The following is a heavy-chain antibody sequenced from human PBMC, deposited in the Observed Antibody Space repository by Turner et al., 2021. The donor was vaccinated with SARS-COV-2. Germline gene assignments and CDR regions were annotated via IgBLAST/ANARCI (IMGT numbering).Heavy chain of an antibody. J-gene: IGHJ6*02. CDR2: ISHSGST. CDR1: GGSFSGYY. CDR3: ARVNYGGVTVRDYYSYYGMDV. Sequence: QVQLQQWGAGLLKPSETLSLTCAAYGGSFSGYYWRWIRQSPGKGLEWIGEISHSGSTTYNPSLKRRVTLAVDRSKIQFSLRLSSVTAADTAVYYCARVNYGGVTVRDYYSYYGMDVWGQGTTVTVS. D-gene: IGHD2-21*02. V-gene: IGHV4-34*01.